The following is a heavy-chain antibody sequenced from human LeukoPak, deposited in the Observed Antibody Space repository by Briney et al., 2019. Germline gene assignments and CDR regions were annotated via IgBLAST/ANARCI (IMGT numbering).Heavy chain of an antibody. CDR2: IKQDGSEK. Sequence: QPGGSLRLSCAASGFTFTNYWMNWVRQAPGKGLEWVARIKQDGSEKSYVESVKGRFTISRDNAKNSLYPQMGSLRAEDTAVYYCAREGFCSGGICSYDNWGQGTLVTVSS. CDR1: GFTFTNYW. CDR3: AREGFCSGGICSYDN. J-gene: IGHJ4*02. V-gene: IGHV3-7*01. D-gene: IGHD2-15*01.